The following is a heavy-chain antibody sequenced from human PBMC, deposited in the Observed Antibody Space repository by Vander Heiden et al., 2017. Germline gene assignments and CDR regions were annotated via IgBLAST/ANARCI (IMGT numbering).Heavy chain of an antibody. D-gene: IGHD6-19*01. J-gene: IGHJ4*02. CDR3: ARDSIAVNLDY. CDR2: INHSGST. CDR1: GGSFSGYY. Sequence: QVQLQQWGAGLLKPSETLSLTCAVYGGSFSGYYWSWIRQPPGKGREWIGEINHSGSTNYNPSLKSRVTISVDTSKNQFSLKLSSVTAADTAVYYCARDSIAVNLDYWGQGTLVTVSS. V-gene: IGHV4-34*01.